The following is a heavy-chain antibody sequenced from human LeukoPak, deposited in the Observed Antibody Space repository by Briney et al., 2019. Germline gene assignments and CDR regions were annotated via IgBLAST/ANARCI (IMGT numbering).Heavy chain of an antibody. V-gene: IGHV3-74*01. D-gene: IGHD5-18*01. CDR3: AREDTAMWGWFDP. Sequence: GGSLRLSCAASGFTFSSYSMNWVRQAPGKGLVWVSRINSDGSSASYADSVKGRFTISRDNAKNTLYLQMNSLRAEDTAVYYCAREDTAMWGWFDPWGQGTLVTVSS. J-gene: IGHJ5*02. CDR2: INSDGSSA. CDR1: GFTFSSYS.